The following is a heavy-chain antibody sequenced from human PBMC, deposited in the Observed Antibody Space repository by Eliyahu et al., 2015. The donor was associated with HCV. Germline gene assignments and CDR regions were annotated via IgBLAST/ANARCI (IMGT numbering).Heavy chain of an antibody. J-gene: IGHJ5*01. CDR1: GYTFTDYF. Sequence: QVQLVQSGAEVIKPGASVKVSCRTSGYTFTDYFIHWVRQAPGQGLEWLGRINPXSGGTDEVQMFKGRVTMTRDTSISTAYLDMNRLTSDDTALYYCAIGVRNWLESWGQGTLVTVSS. CDR2: INPXSGGT. CDR3: AIGVRNWLES. V-gene: IGHV1-2*06. D-gene: IGHD3-10*01.